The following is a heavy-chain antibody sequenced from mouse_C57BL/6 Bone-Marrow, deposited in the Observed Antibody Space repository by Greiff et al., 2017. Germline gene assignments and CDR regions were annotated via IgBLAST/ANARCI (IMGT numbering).Heavy chain of an antibody. V-gene: IGHV1-7*01. CDR2: INPSSGYT. Sequence: QVQLQQSGAELAKPGASVKLSCKASGYTFTSYWMHWVKQRPGQGLEWIGYINPSSGYTKYNQKFKDKATLTADKSSSTAYMQLSSLTYEDSAVYYCAYYYGSSYCYFDYWGQGTTLTVSS. J-gene: IGHJ2*01. D-gene: IGHD1-1*01. CDR3: AYYYGSSYCYFDY. CDR1: GYTFTSYW.